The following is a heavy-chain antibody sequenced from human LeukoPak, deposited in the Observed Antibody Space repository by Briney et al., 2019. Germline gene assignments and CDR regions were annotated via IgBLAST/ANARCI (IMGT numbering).Heavy chain of an antibody. CDR1: GFSFSRYW. CDR3: AELGITMIGGV. J-gene: IGHJ6*04. D-gene: IGHD3-10*02. Sequence: GGSLRLSCAASGFSFSRYWMSWVRQAPGKGLEWVANIKQDGSEKNYVESVKGRFTISRDNAKNSLYLQVNSLRAEDTAVYYCAELGITMIGGVWGKGTTVTISS. V-gene: IGHV3-7*01. CDR2: IKQDGSEK.